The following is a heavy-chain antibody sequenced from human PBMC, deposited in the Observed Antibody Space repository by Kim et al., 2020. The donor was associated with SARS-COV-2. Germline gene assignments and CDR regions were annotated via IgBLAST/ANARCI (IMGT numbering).Heavy chain of an antibody. V-gene: IGHV1-18*01. CDR2: VSPHNGNS. CDR3: ARAQLPPYCAAGSCSQIDY. Sequence: ASVKVSCKASGYTFTYYGITWVRQAPGQGLELMGWVSPHNGNSNYEQKFQGRVTVTTDTSTNTAYMELGSLRSDDTAVYYCARAQLPPYCAAGSCSQIDYWGQGTLVTVSS. CDR1: GYTFTYYG. J-gene: IGHJ4*02. D-gene: IGHD2-15*01.